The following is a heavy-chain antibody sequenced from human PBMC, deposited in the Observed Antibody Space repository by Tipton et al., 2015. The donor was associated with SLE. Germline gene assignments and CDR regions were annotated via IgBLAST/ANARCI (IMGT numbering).Heavy chain of an antibody. CDR3: ARGTKLGNHYYYCYMDV. D-gene: IGHD7-27*01. Sequence: TLSLTCTVSGGSISSGGYYWSWIRQPPGKGLEWIGYIYYSGSTNYNPSLKSRVTISVDTSKNQFSLKLSSVTAADTAVYYCARGTKLGNHYYYCYMDVWGKGTTVTVSS. CDR2: IYYSGST. CDR1: GGSISSGGYY. V-gene: IGHV4-61*08. J-gene: IGHJ6*03.